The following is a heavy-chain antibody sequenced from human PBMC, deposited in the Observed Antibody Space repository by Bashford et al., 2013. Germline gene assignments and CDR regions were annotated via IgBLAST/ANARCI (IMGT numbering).Heavy chain of an antibody. J-gene: IGHJ5*02. CDR2: INPNSGGT. CDR3: ARDYNWGYGWFDP. V-gene: IGHV1-2*02. CDR1: GYTFTGYY. D-gene: IGHD5-24*01. Sequence: VASVKVSCKASGYTFTGYYMHWVRQAPGQGLEWMGWINPNSGGTNYAQKFQGRVTMTRDTSISTAYMELSRLRSADTAVYYCARDYNWGYGWFDPWGQGTQVTVSS.